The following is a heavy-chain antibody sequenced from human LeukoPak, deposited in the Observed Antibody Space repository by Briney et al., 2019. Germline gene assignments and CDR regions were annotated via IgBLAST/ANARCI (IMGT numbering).Heavy chain of an antibody. J-gene: IGHJ5*02. CDR2: IYYSGST. CDR3: ARAGYYYTNGWFDP. D-gene: IGHD3-22*01. V-gene: IGHV4-30-4*01. Sequence: SETLSLTCTVSGGSINSGDYYWSWIRQPPGKGLEWIGYIYYSGSTYYNPSLKSRVTISLDTSRNQFSQKLNSVTAADTAVYYCARAGYYYTNGWFDPWGQGTLVTASS. CDR1: GGSINSGDYY.